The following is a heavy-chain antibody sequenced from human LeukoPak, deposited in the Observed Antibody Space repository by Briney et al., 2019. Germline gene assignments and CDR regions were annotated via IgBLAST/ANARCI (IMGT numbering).Heavy chain of an antibody. J-gene: IGHJ4*02. CDR3: AANSADYNTLGSSYKV. D-gene: IGHD3-10*01. CDR2: ISYSGTT. CDR1: GGSFSDYY. V-gene: IGHV4-34*01. Sequence: SETLSLTCAVYGGSFSDYYWSWFRQPPGKGLEWIGSISYSGTTYYNPSLKSRVTISVDTSKNQFSLKLNSVTAADTAVFYCAANSADYNTLGSSYKVWGQGTLVTVSS.